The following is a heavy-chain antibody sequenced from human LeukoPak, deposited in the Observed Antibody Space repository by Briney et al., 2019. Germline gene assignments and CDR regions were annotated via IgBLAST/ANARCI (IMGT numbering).Heavy chain of an antibody. V-gene: IGHV3-48*02. CDR2: ISSSSSTI. CDR3: ARGGGPYFLNWFDP. CDR1: GFTFSSYS. D-gene: IGHD2/OR15-2a*01. Sequence: GGSLRLSCAASGFTFSSYSMIWVRQAPGKGLEWVSYISSSSSTIYYADSVKGRFTISRGNAKNSLYLQMNSLRDEDTAVYYCARGGGPYFLNWFDPWGQGTLVTVSS. J-gene: IGHJ5*02.